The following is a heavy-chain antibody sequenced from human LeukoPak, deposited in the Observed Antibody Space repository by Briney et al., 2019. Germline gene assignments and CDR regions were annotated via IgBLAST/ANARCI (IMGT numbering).Heavy chain of an antibody. J-gene: IGHJ4*02. CDR3: ARLRYFDWSFDY. Sequence: TSGTLSLTCAVSGGSISSSNWWSWVRQPPGKGLEWIGEIYHSGSTNYNQSLKSRVTISVDKSKNQFSLKLSSVTAADTAVYYCARLRYFDWSFDYWGQGTLVTVSS. D-gene: IGHD3-9*01. V-gene: IGHV4-4*02. CDR2: IYHSGST. CDR1: GGSISSSNW.